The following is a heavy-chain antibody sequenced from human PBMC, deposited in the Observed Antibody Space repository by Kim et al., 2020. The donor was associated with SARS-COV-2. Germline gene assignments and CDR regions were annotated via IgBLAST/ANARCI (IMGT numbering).Heavy chain of an antibody. CDR2: ISGSGGST. D-gene: IGHD5-18*01. J-gene: IGHJ6*02. Sequence: GGSLRLSCAASGFTFSSYAMSWVRQAPGKGLEWVSAISGSGGSTYYADSVKGRFTISRDNSKNTLYLQMNSLRAEDTAVYYCAKDRRDTAMVPRNIYGMDVWGQGTTVTVSS. V-gene: IGHV3-23*01. CDR3: AKDRRDTAMVPRNIYGMDV. CDR1: GFTFSSYA.